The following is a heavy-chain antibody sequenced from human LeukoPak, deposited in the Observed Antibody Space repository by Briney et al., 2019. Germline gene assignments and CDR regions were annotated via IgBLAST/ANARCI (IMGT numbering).Heavy chain of an antibody. J-gene: IGHJ4*02. CDR1: GGSISSGGYS. Sequence: KSSETLSLTCAVSGGSISSGGYSWSWIRQPPGKGLEWIGYIYHSGSTYYNPSLKSRVTISVDRSKNQFSLKLRSVTAADTAVYYCARGPGGSGSYLPYYFDYWGQGTLVTVSS. D-gene: IGHD3-10*01. V-gene: IGHV4-30-2*01. CDR2: IYHSGST. CDR3: ARGPGGSGSYLPYYFDY.